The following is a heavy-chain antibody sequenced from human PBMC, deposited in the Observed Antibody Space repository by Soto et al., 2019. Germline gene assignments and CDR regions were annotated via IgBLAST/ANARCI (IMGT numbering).Heavy chain of an antibody. J-gene: IGHJ4*02. D-gene: IGHD6-13*01. CDR2: IIPYYNTL. V-gene: IGHV1-69*01. CDR1: EGTFNSYA. CDR3: ASGASRWYPYCFDS. Sequence: QAQVVQSGAEVRKPGSSVKLSCKASEGTFNSYAIAWVRQAPGQGLEWMGGIIPYYNTLNYAQKLQDRVTITADDSTNTVYMELSSLRSDDTAVYFCASGASRWYPYCFDSWAQGTLVTVSS.